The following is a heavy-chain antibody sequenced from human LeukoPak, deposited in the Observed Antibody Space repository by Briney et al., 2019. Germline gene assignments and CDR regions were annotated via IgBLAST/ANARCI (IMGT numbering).Heavy chain of an antibody. V-gene: IGHV4-59*01. CDR1: GGSISSYY. D-gene: IGHD3-9*01. CDR2: IYYSGST. CDR3: ARGYYDILTGYYSLAFDI. Sequence: PSETLSLTCTVSGGSISSYYWGWIRQPPGKGLEWIGYIYYSGSTNYNPSLKSRVTISVDTSKNQFSLKLSSVTAADTAVYYCARGYYDILTGYYSLAFDIWGQGTMVTVSS. J-gene: IGHJ3*02.